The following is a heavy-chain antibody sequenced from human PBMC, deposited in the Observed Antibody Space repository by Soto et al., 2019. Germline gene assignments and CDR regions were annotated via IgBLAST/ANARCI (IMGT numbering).Heavy chain of an antibody. V-gene: IGHV3-30*03. CDR3: ARDSGWPLLNFDN. D-gene: IGHD3-10*01. J-gene: IGHJ4*02. CDR2: SSYDGRET. CDR1: YFDFSSYG. Sequence: PGGSLRLSCAASYFDFSSYGIPLVRQGPAKGLEWVASSSYDGRETFYADSAKGRFTVSKEMSQTTAFLQLTALRHADSAVYFCARDSGWPLLNFDNWGQGTSVTV.